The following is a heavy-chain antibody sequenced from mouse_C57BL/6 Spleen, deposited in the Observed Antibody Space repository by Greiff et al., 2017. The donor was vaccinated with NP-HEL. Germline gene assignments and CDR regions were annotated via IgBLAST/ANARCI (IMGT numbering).Heavy chain of an antibody. D-gene: IGHD1-1*01. CDR3: ARPDYYGSSYGFAY. CDR1: GYTFTSYW. V-gene: IGHV1-50*01. Sequence: QVQLQQPGAELVKPGASVKLSCKASGYTFTSYWMQWVKQRPGQGLEWIGELDPSDSYTNYNQKFKGKATLTVDTSSSTAYMQLSSLTSEDSAVYYCARPDYYGSSYGFAYWGQGTLVTVSA. CDR2: LDPSDSYT. J-gene: IGHJ3*01.